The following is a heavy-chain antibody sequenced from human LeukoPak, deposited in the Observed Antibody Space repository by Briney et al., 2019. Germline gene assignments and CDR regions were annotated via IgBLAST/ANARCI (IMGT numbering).Heavy chain of an antibody. CDR3: ARNLIPEQLVLNF. J-gene: IGHJ4*02. V-gene: IGHV4-59*01. Sequence: SETLSHTCTGSGGSISSYYWSWIRQPPGKGLEWIGYIYYSGSTNYNPSLKSRVTISVDTSKNQFSLKLSSVTPEDTAVYYCARNLIPEQLVLNFWGQGTLVTVSS. CDR1: GGSISSYY. D-gene: IGHD6-13*01. CDR2: IYYSGST.